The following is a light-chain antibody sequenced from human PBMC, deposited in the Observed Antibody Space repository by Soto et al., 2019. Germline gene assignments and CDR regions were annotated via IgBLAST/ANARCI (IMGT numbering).Light chain of an antibody. Sequence: DVQMTQSPSSLSAFVGDRVTITCRANQTLSRNLNWYQQKTGKAPSLLIFATSYLNDGVPSRFAGSGSGTDFTLTISSLQPDDFATYYCQQSYSSPFTFGPGTTVDAK. CDR1: QTLSRN. CDR2: ATS. J-gene: IGKJ3*01. CDR3: QQSYSSPFT. V-gene: IGKV1-39*01.